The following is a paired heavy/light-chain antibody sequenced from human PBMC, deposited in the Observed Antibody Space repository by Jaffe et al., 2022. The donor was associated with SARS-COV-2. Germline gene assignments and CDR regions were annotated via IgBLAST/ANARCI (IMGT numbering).Light chain of an antibody. V-gene: IGLV2-18*02. Sequence: QSALTQPPSVSGSPGQSVTISCTGTSSDIGNDDRVSWYQQPPGAAPKLVIYEVNNRPSGVPDRFSGSKSGNMASLTISGLQAGDEADYYCSSYSTSSTWVFGGGTKLTVL. CDR3: SSYSTSSTWV. CDR1: SSDIGNDDR. CDR2: EVN. J-gene: IGLJ3*02.
Heavy chain of an antibody. D-gene: IGHD3-16*01. CDR1: GGSISGSTSY. CDR3: ARRRYAGSWYADY. J-gene: IGHJ4*02. CDR2: IYYTGTT. Sequence: QLQLQESGPGLVKPAETLSLTCTVSGGSISGSTSYWAWIRQPPGKGLEWIGNIYYTGTTYYKPSLMSRVTMSVDTSKNQFSLNLTSVTAADTAVYYCARRRYAGSWYADYWGQGTLVTVSS. V-gene: IGHV4-39*01.